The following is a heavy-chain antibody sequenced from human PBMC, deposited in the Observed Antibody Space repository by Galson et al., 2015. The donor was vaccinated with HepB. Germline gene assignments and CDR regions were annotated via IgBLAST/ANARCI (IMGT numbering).Heavy chain of an antibody. CDR1: GFTFSDYY. CDR3: ARCVIGPYDYVWGSYRYRDYYYYGMDV. CDR2: ISSSSSYT. J-gene: IGHJ6*02. D-gene: IGHD3-16*02. V-gene: IGHV3-11*06. Sequence: SLRLSCAASGFTFSDYYMSWIRQAPGKGLEWVSYISSSSSYTNYADSVKGRFTISRDNAKNSLYLQMNSLRAEDTAVYYCARCVIGPYDYVWGSYRYRDYYYYGMDVWGQGTTVTVSS.